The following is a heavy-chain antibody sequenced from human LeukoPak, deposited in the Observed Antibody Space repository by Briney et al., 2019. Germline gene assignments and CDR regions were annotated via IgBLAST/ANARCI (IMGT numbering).Heavy chain of an antibody. V-gene: IGHV4-59*12. D-gene: IGHD3-10*01. CDR2: IYYSGST. CDR1: GGSISSYY. CDR3: ARDSSSARSFDY. Sequence: PSETLSLTRTVSGGSISSYYWSWIRQPPGKGLEWIGYIYYSGSTNYNPSLKSRVTMSIDTSKNQMSLKLSSVTAADTAVYYCARDSSSARSFDYWGQGTLVTVSS. J-gene: IGHJ4*02.